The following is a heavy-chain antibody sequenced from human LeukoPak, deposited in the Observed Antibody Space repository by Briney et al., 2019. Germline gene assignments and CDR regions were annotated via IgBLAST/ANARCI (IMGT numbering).Heavy chain of an antibody. D-gene: IGHD2-2*01. V-gene: IGHV1-18*04. CDR3: ARQRVVPAAVSFDY. CDR2: TSAYNGNT. J-gene: IGHJ4*02. Sequence: EASVKVSCKASGYTFTSYGISWVRQAPGQGLEWMGWTSAYNGNTNYAQKLQGRVTMTTDASTSTAYMELRSLRSDDTAVYYCARQRVVPAAVSFDYWGQGTLVTVSS. CDR1: GYTFTSYG.